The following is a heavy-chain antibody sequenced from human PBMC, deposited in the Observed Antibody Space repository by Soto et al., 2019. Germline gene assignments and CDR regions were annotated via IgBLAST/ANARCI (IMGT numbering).Heavy chain of an antibody. CDR3: AKDRLAGNFVY. CDR2: ISAAGGST. V-gene: IGHV3-23*01. J-gene: IGHJ4*02. Sequence: GGSLRLSCAASGFTFNNYAMNWVRQAPGKGLEWVATISAAGGSTYYADSVKGRFTISRDNSKNTLYLQMNGLRVEDTAVYYCAKDRLAGNFVYCGPGPHVTLSS. CDR1: GFTFNNYA.